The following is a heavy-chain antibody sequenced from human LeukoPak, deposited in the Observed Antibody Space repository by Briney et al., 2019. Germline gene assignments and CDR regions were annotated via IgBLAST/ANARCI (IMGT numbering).Heavy chain of an antibody. CDR1: GFSFSIYA. CDR2: ISGNGGDK. D-gene: IGHD3-10*01. Sequence: PGGSLRLSCAASGFSFSIYAMSWVRQAPGKGLEWVSTISGNGGDKYYADSVKGRFTISRDNSKNTLYLQMNSLRAEDTAVYYCAKDCLTGSYGYFDYWGLGALVTVSS. V-gene: IGHV3-23*01. CDR3: AKDCLTGSYGYFDY. J-gene: IGHJ4*01.